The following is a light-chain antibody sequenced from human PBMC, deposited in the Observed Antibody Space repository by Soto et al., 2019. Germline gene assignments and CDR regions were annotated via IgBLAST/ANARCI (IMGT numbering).Light chain of an antibody. J-gene: IGKJ1*01. V-gene: IGKV1-39*01. CDR1: QSISSY. CDR3: QQSYSTLGT. Sequence: DIQMTQSPSSLSASVGDRVTITCRASQSISSYLNWYQQKPGKAPKLLIYAASSLQRGVPSRFSGSGSGTDFAHAISSLQPEDFATYYCQQSYSTLGTFGQGNKVEIK. CDR2: AAS.